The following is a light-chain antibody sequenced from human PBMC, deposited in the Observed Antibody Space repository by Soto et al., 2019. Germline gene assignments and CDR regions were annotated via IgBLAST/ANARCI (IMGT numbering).Light chain of an antibody. CDR3: NSYAGSGYV. CDR1: SSDVGHYNY. J-gene: IGLJ1*01. Sequence: QSALTQPASVSGSPGQSITISCTGTSSDVGHYNYVSWYQQYPGKAPKLMIYGVSYRPSGVSNRFSGSKSGNTASLTISGLQAEDEADYYCNSYAGSGYVFGTGTKVTVL. CDR2: GVS. V-gene: IGLV2-14*01.